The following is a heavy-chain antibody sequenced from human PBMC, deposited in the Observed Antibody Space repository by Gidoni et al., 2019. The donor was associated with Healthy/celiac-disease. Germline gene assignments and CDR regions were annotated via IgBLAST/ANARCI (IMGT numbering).Heavy chain of an antibody. V-gene: IGHV3-53*01. D-gene: IGHD5-12*01. CDR2: IYSGGST. Sequence: EVQLVESGGGLIQPGGSLRPSCAASGFTVSSNYMSWVRQAPGKGLEWVSVIYSGGSTYYADSVKGRFTISRDNSKNTLYLQMNSLRAEDTAVYYCAREKRGYSGFPYYYYGMDVWGQGTTVTVSS. CDR3: AREKRGYSGFPYYYYGMDV. CDR1: GFTVSSNY. J-gene: IGHJ6*02.